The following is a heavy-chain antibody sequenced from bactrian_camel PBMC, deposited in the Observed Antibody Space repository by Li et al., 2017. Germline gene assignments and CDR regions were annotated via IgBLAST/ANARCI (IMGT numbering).Heavy chain of an antibody. Sequence: HVQLVESGGGSVQAGGSLTLSCEASTYTYAFSQYCMGWFRQAPGKERGGVAGLGADVATTYADSAKGRFTISFDINKNILYLQMNNLTPDDTAMYYCAAAPAVFMDYHRCQTFRYWGQGTQVTVS. CDR2: LGADVAT. D-gene: IGHD5*01. CDR3: AAAPAVFMDYHRCQTFRY. J-gene: IGHJ4*01. CDR1: TYTYAFSQYC. V-gene: IGHV3S55*01.